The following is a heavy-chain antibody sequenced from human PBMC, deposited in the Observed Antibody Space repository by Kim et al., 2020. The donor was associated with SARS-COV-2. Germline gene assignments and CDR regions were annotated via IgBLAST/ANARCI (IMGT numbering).Heavy chain of an antibody. Sequence: GGSLRLSCAASGFSISNYGMHWVRQAPGKGLQWVTVIGSTGINKFYVDSVKGRFTISRDTSENMLHLEMNSLRAEDTAVYYCARDDLYSGNGLDYWGQGTLVTVSS. CDR2: IGSTGINK. J-gene: IGHJ4*02. D-gene: IGHD5-12*01. CDR1: GFSISNYG. CDR3: ARDDLYSGNGLDY. V-gene: IGHV3-33*01.